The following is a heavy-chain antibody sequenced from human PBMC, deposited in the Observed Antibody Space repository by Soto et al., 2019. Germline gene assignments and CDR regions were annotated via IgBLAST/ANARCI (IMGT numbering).Heavy chain of an antibody. CDR2: IKSRAIGGTK. J-gene: IGHJ4*01. CDR1: GFPFSNAW. D-gene: IGHD2-15*01. V-gene: IGHV3-15*07. Sequence: GGSLRLSCAVSGFPFSNAWLNWVRHVPGKGLEWVGRIKSRAIGGTKDLAAPVRGRFAITRDDSRNVAYMQMNSLHTEDTAVYYCTTDSYSSMVVVRFDYWAHGPLVTVSS. CDR3: TTDSYSSMVVVRFDY.